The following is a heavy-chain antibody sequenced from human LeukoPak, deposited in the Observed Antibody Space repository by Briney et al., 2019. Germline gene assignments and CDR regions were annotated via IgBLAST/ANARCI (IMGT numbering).Heavy chain of an antibody. V-gene: IGHV4-39*02. CDR3: TKDSGHHRTDC. CDR1: GGSINRSSYY. D-gene: IGHD1-26*01. J-gene: IGHJ4*02. Sequence: KPSETLPLTCSVSGGSINRSSYYWGWIRQAPGKELEWIGSVYYDGNTYYNPNPSLKSRATVSMDTSRNQFSLKLRSVTAADTAVYYCTKDSGHHRTDCWGQGTLVTVSS. CDR2: VYYDGNT.